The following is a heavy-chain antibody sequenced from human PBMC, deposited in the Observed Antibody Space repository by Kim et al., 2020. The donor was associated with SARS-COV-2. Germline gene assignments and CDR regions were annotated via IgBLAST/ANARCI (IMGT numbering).Heavy chain of an antibody. J-gene: IGHJ4*02. CDR1: GSIFSDYY. Sequence: GGSLRLSCAASGSIFSDYYMNWIRQAPGKGLEWVSYISSSGSYTNYADSVKGRFTISRDNAKNSLYLQMNSLRADDTAVYYCARDTSGGPYGSGFDSWGQGTLVTVSS. CDR3: ARDTSGGPYGSGFDS. D-gene: IGHD3-10*01. V-gene: IGHV3-11*05. CDR2: ISSSGSYT.